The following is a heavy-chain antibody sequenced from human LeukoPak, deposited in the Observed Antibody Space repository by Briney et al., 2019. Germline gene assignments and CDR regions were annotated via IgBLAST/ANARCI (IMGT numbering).Heavy chain of an antibody. CDR2: TKYDGSNK. V-gene: IGHV3-30*04. J-gene: IGHJ4*02. D-gene: IGHD1-26*01. CDR1: GFTFSSYA. CDR3: ARRHGRGVGATGFDY. Sequence: PGRSLRLSCAASGFTFSSYAMQRVRPAPGKGLEGVAVTKYDGSNKYYADSVNGRFTISRDNSKNTLYLQMNSMRAEDTAVYYCARRHGRGVGATGFDYWGQGTLVTVSS.